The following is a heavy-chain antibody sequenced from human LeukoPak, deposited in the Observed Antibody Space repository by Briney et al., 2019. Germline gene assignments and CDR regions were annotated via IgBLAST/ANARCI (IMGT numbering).Heavy chain of an antibody. CDR2: ISYDGSNK. J-gene: IGHJ4*02. Sequence: GGSLRLSCAASGFTFSSYAMHWVRQAPGKGLEWVAVISYDGSNKYYADSVKGRFTISRDNSKNTLYLQMNSLRAEDTAVYYCTTWPVADRGGFDYWGQGTLVTVSS. CDR3: TTWPVADRGGFDY. D-gene: IGHD6-19*01. V-gene: IGHV3-30-3*01. CDR1: GFTFSSYA.